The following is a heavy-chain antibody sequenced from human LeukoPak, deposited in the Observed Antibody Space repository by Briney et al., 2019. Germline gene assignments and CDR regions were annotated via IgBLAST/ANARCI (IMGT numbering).Heavy chain of an antibody. Sequence: ASVKVSCKASGYTFTSYYMHWVRQAPGQGPEWMAIINPTGGSTSYAQKFQGRVTMTRDTSTSTVYMELSSLRSEDTAVYYCASDSSTVDRAFDIWGQGTMVTVSS. D-gene: IGHD6-6*01. V-gene: IGHV1-46*01. CDR1: GYTFTSYY. CDR3: ASDSSTVDRAFDI. J-gene: IGHJ3*02. CDR2: INPTGGST.